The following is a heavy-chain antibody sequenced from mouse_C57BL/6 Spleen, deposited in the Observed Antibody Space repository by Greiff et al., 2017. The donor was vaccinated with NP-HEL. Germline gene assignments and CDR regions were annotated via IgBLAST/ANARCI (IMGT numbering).Heavy chain of an antibody. CDR3: AKGYGSLDY. V-gene: IGHV3-6*01. Sequence: DVQLQESGPGLVKPSQSLSLTCSVTGYSITSGYYWNWIRQFPGNKLEWMGYISYDGSNNYNPSLKNRISITRDTSKNQFFLKLNSVTTEDTATYYCAKGYGSLDYWGQGTTLTVSS. J-gene: IGHJ2*01. CDR1: GYSITSGYY. CDR2: ISYDGSN. D-gene: IGHD1-1*01.